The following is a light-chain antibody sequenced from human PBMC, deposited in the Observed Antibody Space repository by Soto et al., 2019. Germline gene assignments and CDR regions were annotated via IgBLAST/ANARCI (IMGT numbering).Light chain of an antibody. Sequence: NFMLTQPHSVSESPGKTVIISCTRSSGSIASNYVQWYQQRPGSSPTTVIYEDNQRPSVVPDRFSGSIDSSSNSASLTLAGLETEDEGDYYCQSYDATNQVFGGGTKVTVL. V-gene: IGLV6-57*01. CDR1: SGSIASNY. J-gene: IGLJ3*02. CDR3: QSYDATNQV. CDR2: EDN.